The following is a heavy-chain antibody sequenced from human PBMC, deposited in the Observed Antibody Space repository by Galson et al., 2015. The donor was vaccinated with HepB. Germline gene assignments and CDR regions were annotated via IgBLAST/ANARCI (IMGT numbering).Heavy chain of an antibody. Sequence: ETLSLTCTVSGGSVSSHYWSWIRQTPGKGLELVSSISDNGGSTYYADSVKGRFTVSRDNSKNTMYLQMNSLRAEDTALYYCTKDPPLSFWGQGTLVAVSS. CDR2: ISDNGGST. CDR1: GGSVSSHY. J-gene: IGHJ4*02. D-gene: IGHD2/OR15-2a*01. CDR3: TKDPPLSF. V-gene: IGHV3-64*04.